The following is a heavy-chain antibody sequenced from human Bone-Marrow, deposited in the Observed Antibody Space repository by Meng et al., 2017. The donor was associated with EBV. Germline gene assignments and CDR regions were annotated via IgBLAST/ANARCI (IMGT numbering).Heavy chain of an antibody. V-gene: IGHV4-34*01. CDR3: ARVRSVATITLFDY. CDR2: INHSGST. D-gene: IGHD5-24*01. CDR1: GGSFSGYY. Sequence: QGQRTQWGAGILKPSETLALTCAVYGGSFSGYYWSWIRQPPGKGLEWIGEINHSGSTNYNPSLKSRVTISVDTSKNQFSLKLSSVTAADTAVYYCARVRSVATITLFDYWGQGTLVTVSS. J-gene: IGHJ4*02.